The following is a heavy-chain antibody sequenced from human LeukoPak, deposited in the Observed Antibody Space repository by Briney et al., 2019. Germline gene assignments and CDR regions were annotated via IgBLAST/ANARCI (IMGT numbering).Heavy chain of an antibody. V-gene: IGHV4-59*08. CDR3: ARLVSGSYSRPYYYGMDV. D-gene: IGHD1-26*01. CDR1: GGSISSYY. J-gene: IGHJ6*02. Sequence: SETLSLTCTVSGGSISSYYWCWIRQPPGKGLEWIGYIYYSGSTNYNPSLKSRITISVDTSKNQFSLKLSSVTAADTAVYYCARLVSGSYSRPYYYGMDVWGQGTTVTVSS. CDR2: IYYSGST.